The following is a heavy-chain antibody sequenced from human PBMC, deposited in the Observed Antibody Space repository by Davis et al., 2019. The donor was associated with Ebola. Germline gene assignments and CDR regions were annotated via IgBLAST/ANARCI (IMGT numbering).Heavy chain of an antibody. V-gene: IGHV4-61*01. J-gene: IGHJ6*03. D-gene: IGHD3-9*01. Sequence: SETLSLTCIVSGGSVSTGNYYWSWIRQPPGKELEWIGNIYHSGSTNYKPSLRSRVTISTDTSKHQFSLKLSSVTAADTAVYYCASFYDILTGYLDHMDVWGKGTTVTVSS. CDR2: IYHSGST. CDR3: ASFYDILTGYLDHMDV. CDR1: GGSVSTGNYY.